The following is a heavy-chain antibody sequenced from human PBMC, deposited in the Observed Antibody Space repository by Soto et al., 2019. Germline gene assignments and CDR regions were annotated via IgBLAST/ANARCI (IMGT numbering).Heavy chain of an antibody. Sequence: QVQLQESGPGLVKPSETLSLSCSVPGDSISGYFWTWIRQPPGKGLEWIGYMYSSGSTNYNPSLKSRVTMSVDTSKNQFSLNLSSVTAADTAVYYCARKSGNWNYIDYWGQGTLVTVSS. CDR2: MYSSGST. V-gene: IGHV4-59*08. D-gene: IGHD1-20*01. CDR1: GDSISGYF. J-gene: IGHJ4*02. CDR3: ARKSGNWNYIDY.